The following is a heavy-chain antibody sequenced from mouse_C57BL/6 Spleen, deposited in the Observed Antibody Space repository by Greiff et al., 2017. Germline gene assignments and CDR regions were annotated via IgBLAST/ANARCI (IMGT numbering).Heavy chain of an antibody. J-gene: IGHJ2*01. CDR3: AREDYYGSSYYFDY. CDR1: GYTFPRYT. V-gene: IGHV1-4*01. CDR2: ITPSSCYT. Sequence: VQLQESGAELARPVASFKMSCNASGYTFPRYTIHWVKHRPGPGLDWLFYITPSSCYTKYNQKFKDKATLTADKSSSTSYMQLSSLTSEDSAVYYCAREDYYGSSYYFDYWGQGTTLTVSS. D-gene: IGHD1-1*01.